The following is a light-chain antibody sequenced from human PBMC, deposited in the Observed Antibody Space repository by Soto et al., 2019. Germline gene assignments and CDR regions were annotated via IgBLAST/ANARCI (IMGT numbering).Light chain of an antibody. Sequence: DIQMTQSPSSLSASVGDRVTITCRASQSISSYLNWYQQKPGKAPTLLIYVASSLQSGVPSRFSGSGAGTDFTLTISSLQPEDFATYYCQQSYSTPPTFGQGTKVDI. CDR2: VAS. CDR3: QQSYSTPPT. V-gene: IGKV1-39*01. J-gene: IGKJ1*01. CDR1: QSISSY.